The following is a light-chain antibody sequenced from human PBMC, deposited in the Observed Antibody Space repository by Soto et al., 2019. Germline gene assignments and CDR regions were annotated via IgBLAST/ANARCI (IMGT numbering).Light chain of an antibody. Sequence: QYVLTQPPSVSGDPGQRVTISCTGSSSNIGAGYDVHWYQQLPGTAPKLLIYGNSNRPSGVPDRFSGSKSGTSASLAITGLQAEDEADYYCQSYDSSLSGYVFGTGTKF. CDR1: SSNIGAGYD. CDR2: GNS. J-gene: IGLJ1*01. CDR3: QSYDSSLSGYV. V-gene: IGLV1-40*01.